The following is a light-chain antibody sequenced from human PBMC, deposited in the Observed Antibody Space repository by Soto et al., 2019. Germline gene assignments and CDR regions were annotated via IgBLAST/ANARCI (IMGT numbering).Light chain of an antibody. CDR3: CSYAGRYTSV. J-gene: IGLJ1*01. CDR2: DVS. Sequence: QSVLTQPRSVSGSPGQSVTISCTGTSSDVGAYKFVSWYQQHPGKAPKFMIYDVSKRPSGVPDRFSGSKSGNTASLTISGLQAEDEADYYCCSYAGRYTSVFGSGTKVTVL. CDR1: SSDVGAYKF. V-gene: IGLV2-11*01.